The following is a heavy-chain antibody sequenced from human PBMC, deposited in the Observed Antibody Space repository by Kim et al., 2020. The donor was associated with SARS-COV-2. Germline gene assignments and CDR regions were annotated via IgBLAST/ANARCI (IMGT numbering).Heavy chain of an antibody. J-gene: IGHJ4*01. CDR2: IYYSGST. CDR1: GGSISSYY. Sequence: SETLSLTCTVSGGSISSYYWSWIRQPPGKGLEWIGYIYYSGSTNYNPSLKSRVTISVDTSKNQFSLKLSSVTAADTAVYYCATSKDPDYYDFWSGPGNFDYWGHGTLVTVSS. V-gene: IGHV4-59*08. D-gene: IGHD3-3*01. CDR3: ATSKDPDYYDFWSGPGNFDY.